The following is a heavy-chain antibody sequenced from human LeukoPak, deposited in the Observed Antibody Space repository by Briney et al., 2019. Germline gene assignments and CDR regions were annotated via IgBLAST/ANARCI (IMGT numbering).Heavy chain of an antibody. CDR1: GGSINGYY. J-gene: IGHJ4*02. D-gene: IGHD4-17*01. Sequence: SETLSLTCTVSGGSINGYYWSWIRQPPGKGLEWIAYIDYSGNTDYNPSLKSRVTISIDTSNNQFSLKVRSVTAADSAIYYCARTASMVTTVIDYWGQGTLVTVSS. CDR2: IDYSGNT. CDR3: ARTASMVTTVIDY. V-gene: IGHV4-59*12.